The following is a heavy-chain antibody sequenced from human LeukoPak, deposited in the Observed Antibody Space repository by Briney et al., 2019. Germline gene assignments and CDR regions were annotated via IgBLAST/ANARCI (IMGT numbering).Heavy chain of an antibody. CDR3: AKDRGRYFDWLFPDDYFDY. CDR1: GFTFSSHA. J-gene: IGHJ4*02. D-gene: IGHD3-9*01. Sequence: PGGSLRLSCAASGFTFSSHAMSWVRQAPGKGLEWVSAISGSGGSTYYADSVKGRFTISRDNSKNTLYLQMNSLRAEDTAVYYCAKDRGRYFDWLFPDDYFDYWGQGTLVTVSS. CDR2: ISGSGGST. V-gene: IGHV3-23*01.